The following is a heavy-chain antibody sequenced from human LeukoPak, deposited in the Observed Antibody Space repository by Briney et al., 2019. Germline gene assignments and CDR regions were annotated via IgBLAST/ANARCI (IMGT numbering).Heavy chain of an antibody. CDR2: INQDGSEK. CDR3: ATGIWSDYYGRDHYFDY. V-gene: IGHV3-7*01. J-gene: IGHJ4*02. Sequence: PGGSLRLSCAASGLTFSRHWMNWVRQAPGKGLEWVANINQDGSEKYYVDSVKGRFTISRDNAKNSVYLQMSSLRAEDTAVYYCATGIWSDYYGRDHYFDYWGQGTLVPVSS. D-gene: IGHD3-3*01. CDR1: GLTFSRHW.